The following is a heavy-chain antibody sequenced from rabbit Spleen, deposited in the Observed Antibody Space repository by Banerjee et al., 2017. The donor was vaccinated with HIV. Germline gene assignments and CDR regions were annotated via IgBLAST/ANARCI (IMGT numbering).Heavy chain of an antibody. CDR2: IDVSGGSTT. Sequence: QLVEYGGDLVKPGASLTLTCKASGLDFSSSYWICWVRQAPGKGLEWIACIDVSGGSTTHYASWAKGRFTVSKTSSTTVTLQMTSLTAADTATYFCARDLVTVIGWNFSLWGPGPLVTVS. CDR1: GLDFSSSYW. CDR3: ARDLVTVIGWNFSL. V-gene: IGHV1S45*01. J-gene: IGHJ4*01. D-gene: IGHD1-1*01.